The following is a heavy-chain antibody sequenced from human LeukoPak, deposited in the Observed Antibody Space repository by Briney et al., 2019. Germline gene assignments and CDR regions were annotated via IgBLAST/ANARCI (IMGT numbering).Heavy chain of an antibody. V-gene: IGHV3-23*01. D-gene: IGHD2-15*01. CDR1: GFTFSSYA. Sequence: PGESLRLSCAASGFTFSSYAMSWVRPAPGKGLEWVSAISGSGGSTYYADSVKGRFTISRDNSKNTLYLQMNSLRAEDTAVYYCAKRESPCSGGSCYPTSLFDYWGQGTLVTVSS. CDR2: ISGSGGST. CDR3: AKRESPCSGGSCYPTSLFDY. J-gene: IGHJ4*02.